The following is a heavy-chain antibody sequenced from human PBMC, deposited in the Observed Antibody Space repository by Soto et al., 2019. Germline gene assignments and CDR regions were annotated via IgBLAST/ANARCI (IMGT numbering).Heavy chain of an antibody. D-gene: IGHD2-15*01. CDR3: AKHGCSYPACYPYYYYVDV. CDR1: GFTFSDSA. V-gene: IGHV3-23*01. CDR2: VTVSGDTS. Sequence: EVQLLESGGGLAQPGGSLRLSCAASGFTFSDSALSWVRQGIGKGLEWVSSVTVSGDTSYYADSVEGRFTISRDNSKNTLYLQMNSLRADDTAVYYCAKHGCSYPACYPYYYYVDVWGEGATVTVSS. J-gene: IGHJ6*03.